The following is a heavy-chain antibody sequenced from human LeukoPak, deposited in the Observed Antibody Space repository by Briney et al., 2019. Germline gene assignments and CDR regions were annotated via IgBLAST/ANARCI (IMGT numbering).Heavy chain of an antibody. D-gene: IGHD3-22*01. CDR1: GGTFSSYA. V-gene: IGHV1-69*13. Sequence: ASVKVSCKASGGTFSSYAISWVRQAPGQGLEWMGGIIPIFGTANYAQKFQGRVTITADESTSTVYMELSSLRSEYTAVYYCARTYYYDSSGYPAPNYYYGMDVWGQGTTVTVPS. CDR2: IIPIFGTA. J-gene: IGHJ6*02. CDR3: ARTYYYDSSGYPAPNYYYGMDV.